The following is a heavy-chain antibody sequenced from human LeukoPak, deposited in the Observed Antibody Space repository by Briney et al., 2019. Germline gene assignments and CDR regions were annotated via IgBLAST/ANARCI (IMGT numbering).Heavy chain of an antibody. CDR3: ARDRRDGGSLYFDL. J-gene: IGHJ2*01. CDR1: GGSFSGYY. Sequence: PSETLSLTCAVYGGSFSGYYWSWIRQPPGKGLEWIGEINHSGSTNYNPSLKSRVTISVDTSKNQFSLKLSSVTAADTAVYYCARDRRDGGSLYFDLWGRGTLVTVSS. V-gene: IGHV4-34*01. D-gene: IGHD4-23*01. CDR2: INHSGST.